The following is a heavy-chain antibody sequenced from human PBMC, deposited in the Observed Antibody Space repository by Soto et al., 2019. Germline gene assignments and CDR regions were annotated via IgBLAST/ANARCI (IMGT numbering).Heavy chain of an antibody. J-gene: IGHJ6*02. CDR1: GYSFTSYW. CDR3: ARRLGCCSTRPNSCYYYYGMDV. V-gene: IGHV5-10-1*01. Sequence: GESLKISCKGSGYSFTSYWISWVRQMPGKGLEWMGRIDPSDSYTDYSPSFQGHVTISADKSISTAYLQWSSLKASDTAMYYCARRLGCCSTRPNSCYYYYGMDVWGQGTTVTVSS. D-gene: IGHD2-2*01. CDR2: IDPSDSYT.